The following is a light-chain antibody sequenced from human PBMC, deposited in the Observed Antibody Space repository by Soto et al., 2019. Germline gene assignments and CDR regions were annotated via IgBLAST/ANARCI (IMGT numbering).Light chain of an antibody. V-gene: IGLV2-8*01. CDR2: EVS. CDR3: PSYVGSNNLI. Sequence: QSALTQPPSASGSPGKSVTISCSGTSSDVGGYNYVSWYPQHPGKAPKLMIYEVSKRPSGVPDRFSGSKSGNTASLTVSGLQSEDEADYYCPSYVGSNNLIYGGGTQLTVL. CDR1: SSDVGGYNY. J-gene: IGLJ2*01.